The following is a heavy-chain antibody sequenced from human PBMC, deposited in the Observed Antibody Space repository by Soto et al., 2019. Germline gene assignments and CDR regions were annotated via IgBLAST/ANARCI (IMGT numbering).Heavy chain of an antibody. CDR3: ARLGSGYDMDV. CDR2: IYYSGST. CDR1: GGSISGYY. J-gene: IGHJ6*03. D-gene: IGHD6-19*01. V-gene: IGHV4-59*08. Sequence: LSETLSLTFTVSGGSISGYYWSWIRQPPGKGLEWIGYIYYSGSTNYNPSLKSRVTVSVDTSKNQFSLMLTSVTAADTAVYYCARLGSGYDMDVWGKGTTVTVSS.